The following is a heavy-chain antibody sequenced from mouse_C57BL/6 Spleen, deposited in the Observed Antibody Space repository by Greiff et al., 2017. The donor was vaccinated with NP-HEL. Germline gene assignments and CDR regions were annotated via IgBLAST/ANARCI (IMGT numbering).Heavy chain of an antibody. V-gene: IGHV1-82*01. CDR3: ARSSLTWILAD. J-gene: IGHJ3*01. D-gene: IGHD4-1*01. CDR1: GYAFSSSW. CDR2: IYPGDGDT. Sequence: QVQLQQSGPELVKPGASVKISCKASGYAFSSSWMNWVKQRPGKGLEWIGRIYPGDGDTNYIGKFKGKATLTADKSSSTAYMQLSSLTSEDSAVYVCARSSLTWILADWGQGTLVTASA.